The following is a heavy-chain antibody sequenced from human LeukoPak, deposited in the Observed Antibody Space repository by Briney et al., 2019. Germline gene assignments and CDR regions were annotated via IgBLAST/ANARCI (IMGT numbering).Heavy chain of an antibody. J-gene: IGHJ5*02. CDR3: ARDVTYHGGDWFDP. CDR1: EFTFSSYS. CDR2: ISSTATSI. V-gene: IGHV3-48*04. D-gene: IGHD4-23*01. Sequence: GGSLRLSCAASEFTFSSYSVSWVRQAPGTGLEWVSYISSTATSIYYADSVKGRFTVSRDNAKNSLYLQMNSLRAEDTAVYYCARDVTYHGGDWFDPWGQGTLVTVSS.